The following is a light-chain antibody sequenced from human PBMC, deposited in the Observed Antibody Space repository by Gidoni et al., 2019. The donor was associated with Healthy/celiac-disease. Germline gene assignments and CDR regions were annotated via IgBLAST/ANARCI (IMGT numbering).Light chain of an antibody. J-gene: IGKJ4*01. V-gene: IGKV1-39*01. CDR2: AAS. Sequence: DIPMTQSTSSLSASVGDSVTITCRASQSIRSYLNWYQQKPGKAPKLLIYAASSLQSGVPSRFSGSGSGTDFTLTISSLQREDFATYYCQQSYSTPPLTFGGGTKVEIK. CDR1: QSIRSY. CDR3: QQSYSTPPLT.